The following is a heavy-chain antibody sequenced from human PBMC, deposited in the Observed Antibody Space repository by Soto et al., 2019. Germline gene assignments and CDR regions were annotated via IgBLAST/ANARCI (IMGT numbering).Heavy chain of an antibody. D-gene: IGHD3-16*02. CDR3: ARYRVESRYPADCQH. CDR2: IYSGGST. Sequence: EVQLVESGGGLIQPGGSLRLSCAASGFTVSSNYMSWVRQAPGKGLEWVSVIYSGGSTYYADSVKGRFTISRDNSKNTLYLQMNSLRAEDTAGYYWARYRVESRYPADCQHWGQGTLVTVSS. J-gene: IGHJ1*01. CDR1: GFTVSSNY. V-gene: IGHV3-53*01.